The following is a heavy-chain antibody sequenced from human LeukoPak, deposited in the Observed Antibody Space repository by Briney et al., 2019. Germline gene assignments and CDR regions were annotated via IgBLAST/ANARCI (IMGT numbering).Heavy chain of an antibody. Sequence: PETLSLTCTVSGGSISSHYWSWIRQPPGKGLEWIGYIYYSGSTNYNPSLKSRVTISLDTSKNQFSLKLSSVTAADTAVYYCARSGSYAAAGDYWGQGTLVTVSS. CDR3: ARSGSYAAAGDY. D-gene: IGHD2-15*01. CDR1: GGSISSHY. CDR2: IYYSGST. V-gene: IGHV4-59*08. J-gene: IGHJ4*02.